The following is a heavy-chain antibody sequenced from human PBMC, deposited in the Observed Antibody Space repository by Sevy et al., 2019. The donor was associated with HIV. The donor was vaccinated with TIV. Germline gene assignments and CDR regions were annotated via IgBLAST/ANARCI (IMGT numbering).Heavy chain of an antibody. CDR3: AKTVNSGGGVVPAANYYYYGMDV. J-gene: IGHJ6*02. CDR1: GFTFSSYA. V-gene: IGHV3-23*01. D-gene: IGHD2-2*01. CDR2: IDGKGRST. Sequence: GGCLRLSCAASGFTFSSYAMSWVRQAPGKGLEWVSAIDGKGRSTHYADSVKGRFTISRDNSKNTLYLQMNSLRAEDTAVYYCAKTVNSGGGVVPAANYYYYGMDVWGQGTTVTVSS.